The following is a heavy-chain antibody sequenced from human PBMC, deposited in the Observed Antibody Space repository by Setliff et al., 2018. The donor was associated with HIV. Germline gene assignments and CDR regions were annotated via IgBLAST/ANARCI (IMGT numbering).Heavy chain of an antibody. J-gene: IGHJ6*02. V-gene: IGHV4-59*10. D-gene: IGHD3-10*01. CDR3: ARARYIVIRGDAGMDV. CDR2: IYTSGLT. Sequence: ASETLSLTCAVYGGSFSGYSWSWIRQPPGNGLEWIGSIYTSGLTNYNPSLKSRVTISVDTSKNQVSLKLSSVTASDTAVYYCARARYIVIRGDAGMDVWGPGTTVTVSS. CDR1: GGSFSGYS.